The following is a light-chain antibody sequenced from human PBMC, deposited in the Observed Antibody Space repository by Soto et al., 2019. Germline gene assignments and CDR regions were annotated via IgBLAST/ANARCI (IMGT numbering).Light chain of an antibody. V-gene: IGKV1-39*01. CDR3: QQSYSSPRT. J-gene: IGKJ1*01. CDR2: PVS. Sequence: DIQMTQSPSSLSASVGDRITITCRARQSISNSLHWYQQKPGKAPKLLIYPVSTLQSGVPSRFRASGSGTYITLTITSLQPEDFATYYCQQSYSSPRTFGPGTKVNI. CDR1: QSISNS.